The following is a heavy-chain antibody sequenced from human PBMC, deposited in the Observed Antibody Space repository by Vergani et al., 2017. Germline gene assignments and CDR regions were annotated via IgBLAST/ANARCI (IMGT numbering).Heavy chain of an antibody. J-gene: IGHJ4*02. D-gene: IGHD2-2*01. CDR2: ISGSGGST. CDR1: GFTFSSYA. V-gene: IGHV3-23*01. CDR3: ASRYCSSTSCYKAYDY. Sequence: EVQLLESGGGLVQPGGSLRLSCAASGFTFSSYAMSWVRQAPGKGLEWVSAISGSGGSTYYADSVKGRFTISRDNSKNTLYLQMNSLRAEDTAVYYCASRYCSSTSCYKAYDYWGQGTLVTVSS.